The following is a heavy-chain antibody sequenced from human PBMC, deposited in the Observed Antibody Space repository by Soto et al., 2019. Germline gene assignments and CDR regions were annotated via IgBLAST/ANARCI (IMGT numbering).Heavy chain of an antibody. Sequence: GSLRLSCAASGFTFSSYGMHWVRQAPGKGLEGVAVISYDGSNKFYADSVKGRFTISRDNSKNTLYLQMNSLRAEDTAVYYCAKDLDYPYYFDYWGQGTLVTVSS. J-gene: IGHJ4*02. V-gene: IGHV3-30*18. CDR3: AKDLDYPYYFDY. CDR2: ISYDGSNK. CDR1: GFTFSSYG. D-gene: IGHD5-12*01.